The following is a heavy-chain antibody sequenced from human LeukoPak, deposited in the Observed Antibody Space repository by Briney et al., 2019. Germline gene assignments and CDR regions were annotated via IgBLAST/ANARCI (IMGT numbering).Heavy chain of an antibody. V-gene: IGHV1-2*02. CDR1: GYTFRDYY. J-gene: IGHJ5*02. Sequence: ASVKVSCKASGYTFRDYYMHWVRQAPGQGLEWMGWINPNSGGTMYAQKFQGRVAMTRDTSINTAYMELSRLTSDDTAVYYCARDGDDNGDYVLGWFDPWGQGTLVTVSS. D-gene: IGHD4-17*01. CDR2: INPNSGGT. CDR3: ARDGDDNGDYVLGWFDP.